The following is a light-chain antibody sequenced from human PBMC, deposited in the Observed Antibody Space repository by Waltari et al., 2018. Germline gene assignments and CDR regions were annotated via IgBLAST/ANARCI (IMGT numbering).Light chain of an antibody. CDR1: QNIDNN. CDR2: GAS. CDR3: QQYNRWPPLT. J-gene: IGKJ4*01. Sequence: EVKMTQSPAALSVSPGGKFTLPCKASQNIDNNLAWYQQKPGQSPRLLIYGASTRATGVPTRFSGSGSGTEFTLTISSLQSEDCAVFYCQQYNRWPPLTFGGGTKVEIK. V-gene: IGKV3-15*01.